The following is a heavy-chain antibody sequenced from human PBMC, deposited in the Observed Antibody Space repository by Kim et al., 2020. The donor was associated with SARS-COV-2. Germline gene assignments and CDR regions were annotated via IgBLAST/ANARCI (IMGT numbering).Heavy chain of an antibody. J-gene: IGHJ6*03. Sequence: SETLSLTCTVSGVSISSYYWSWIRQPPGKGLEWIGYIYYSGSTNYNPSLKSRVTILLDTSKNQFSLKLSSVTAADTAVYYCARERGEAADTDDYYYYMDV. CDR3: ARERGEAADTDDYYYYMDV. V-gene: IGHV4-59*01. CDR2: IYYSGST. CDR1: GVSISSYY. D-gene: IGHD6-13*01.